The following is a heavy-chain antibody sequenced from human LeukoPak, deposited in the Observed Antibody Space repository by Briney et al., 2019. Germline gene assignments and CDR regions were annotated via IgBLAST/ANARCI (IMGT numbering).Heavy chain of an antibody. CDR1: GFTFSSYW. V-gene: IGHV3-7*03. J-gene: IGHJ4*02. CDR2: IKQDGSEK. CDR3: AREPVRGVFDY. D-gene: IGHD3-10*01. Sequence: GSLRLSCAASGFTFSSYWMSWIRQAPGKGLEWVANIKQDGSEKYYVDSVKGRFTISRDNAKNSLYLQMNSLRAEDTAVYYCAREPVRGVFDYWGQGTLVTVSS.